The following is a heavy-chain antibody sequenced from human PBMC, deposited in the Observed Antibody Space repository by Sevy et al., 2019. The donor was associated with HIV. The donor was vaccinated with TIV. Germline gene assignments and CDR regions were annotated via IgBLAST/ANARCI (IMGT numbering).Heavy chain of an antibody. CDR3: ARDPGTTTGGFDY. Sequence: GGSLRLSCAASGFTFSNYGMHWVRQAPGKGLEWVAVIWYDGTNKYYACSVKGRFTISRDNSRNTLYLQMSSLRADDTAFYYCARDPGTTTGGFDYWGQGTLVTVSS. CDR2: IWYDGTNK. CDR1: GFTFSNYG. J-gene: IGHJ4*02. V-gene: IGHV3-33*01. D-gene: IGHD1-1*01.